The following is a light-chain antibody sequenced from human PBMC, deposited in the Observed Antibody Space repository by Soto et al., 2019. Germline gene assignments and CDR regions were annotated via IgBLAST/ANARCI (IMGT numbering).Light chain of an antibody. Sequence: QSVLTQPPSASGAPGQRVTISCSGSRSNIGSNYVYWYQQLPGTAPKLLIYRNNQRPSGVPDRFSGSKSGTSASRAISGLRSEDEADYYCAAWDVSLSGLWVFGGGTKLTVL. CDR2: RNN. V-gene: IGLV1-47*01. CDR3: AAWDVSLSGLWV. CDR1: RSNIGSNY. J-gene: IGLJ3*02.